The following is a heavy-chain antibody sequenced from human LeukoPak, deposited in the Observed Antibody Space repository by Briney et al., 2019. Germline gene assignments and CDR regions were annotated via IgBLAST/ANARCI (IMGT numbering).Heavy chain of an antibody. Sequence: SETLSLTCTVSGGSISSGDYYWSWIRQPPGKGIEWIGYIYYSGSTYYNPSLKSRVTISVDTSKNQFSLKLSSVTAADTAVYYCAREGPLEGATTNYFDYWGQGTLVTVSS. V-gene: IGHV4-30-4*01. CDR3: AREGPLEGATTNYFDY. D-gene: IGHD5-12*01. J-gene: IGHJ4*02. CDR1: GGSISSGDYY. CDR2: IYYSGST.